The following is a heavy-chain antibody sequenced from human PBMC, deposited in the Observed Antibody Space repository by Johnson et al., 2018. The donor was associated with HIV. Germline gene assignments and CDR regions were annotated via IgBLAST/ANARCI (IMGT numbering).Heavy chain of an antibody. V-gene: IGHV3-66*01. CDR1: GFTVSSNY. J-gene: IGHJ3*02. CDR3: AKDLGNWDSPRSAFDM. Sequence: VQLVESGGGLVHPGGSLRLSCAASGFTVSSNYMNWVRQAPGKGLEWVSVIYSGGTTYYAGSVKGRFTISRDNAKNSLYLQLNSLRADDTAVYYCAKDLGNWDSPRSAFDMCGQGTMVTVSS. D-gene: IGHD1/OR15-1a*01. CDR2: IYSGGTT.